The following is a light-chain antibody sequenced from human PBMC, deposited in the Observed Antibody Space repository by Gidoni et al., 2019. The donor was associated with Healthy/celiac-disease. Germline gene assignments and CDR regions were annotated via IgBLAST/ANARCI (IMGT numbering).Light chain of an antibody. V-gene: IGKV3-20*01. J-gene: IGKJ4*01. CDR3: QQYGSPPIT. CDR2: GAS. CDR1: PSVSSTY. Sequence: IVLPHSPGTLSLSPGERATLSRKHRPSVSSTYLAGYQQKPGQAPKLLIYGASSRATGIPDRFSGSGSGTDFTFTISRLEPEDFAVYYCQQYGSPPITFGGGTKVEIK.